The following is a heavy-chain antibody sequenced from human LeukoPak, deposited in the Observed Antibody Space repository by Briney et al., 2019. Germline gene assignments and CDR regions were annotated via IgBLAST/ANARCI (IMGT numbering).Heavy chain of an antibody. Sequence: SETLSLTCNVSGGSISNSPYYWGWIRQPPGRGLEWIGSMHYSGTTYHNPSLRSRVTISVDTSKNQFSLRLISVTAADTAVYYCARNDRGRPADYWGQGTLVTVSS. CDR1: GGSISNSPYY. J-gene: IGHJ4*02. D-gene: IGHD1-26*01. CDR3: ARNDRGRPADY. CDR2: MHYSGTT. V-gene: IGHV4-39*01.